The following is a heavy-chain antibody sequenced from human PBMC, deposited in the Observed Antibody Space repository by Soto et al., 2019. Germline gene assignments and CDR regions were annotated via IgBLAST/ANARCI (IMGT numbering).Heavy chain of an antibody. CDR1: DGSFSGYY. Sequence: PSETLSLTCAVYDGSFSGYYWSWIRQPPGKGLEKIGKINHSGSTNYNPSLKSQVTISVDTSKNHFSLKLSSLTAADTAVYYCARVSGIYYYGMDVWGQGTTVT. V-gene: IGHV4-34*01. CDR2: INHSGST. CDR3: ARVSGIYYYGMDV. J-gene: IGHJ6*02. D-gene: IGHD3-10*01.